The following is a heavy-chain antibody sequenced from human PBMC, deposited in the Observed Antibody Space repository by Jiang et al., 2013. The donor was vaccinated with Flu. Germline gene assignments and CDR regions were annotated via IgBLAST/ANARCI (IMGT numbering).Heavy chain of an antibody. V-gene: IGHV1-18*01. CDR2: ISANNGNT. J-gene: IGHJ6*03. CDR1: GYTFTNYG. CDR3: ATNTGTFDYYYYMDV. D-gene: IGHD1-7*01. Sequence: GASVKVSCKASGYTFTNYGISWVRQAPGQGLEWMGWISANNGNTYYAQNLQGRVSMTTDTSTTTAYMELSSLRSEDTAVYFCATNTGTFDYYYYMDVWGKGTTVTVSS.